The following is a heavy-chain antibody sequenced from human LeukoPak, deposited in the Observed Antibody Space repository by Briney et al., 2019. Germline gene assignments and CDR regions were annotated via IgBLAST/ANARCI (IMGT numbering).Heavy chain of an antibody. CDR3: AREGWRYYMDV. CDR1: GGSFSGYY. CDR2: INHSGST. Sequence: KPSETLSLTCAVYGGSFSGYYWSRIRQPPGKGPEWIGEINHSGSTNYNPSLKSRVTISVDTSKNQFSLKLSSVTAADTAVYYCAREGWRYYMDVWGKGTTVTVSS. J-gene: IGHJ6*03. V-gene: IGHV4-34*01.